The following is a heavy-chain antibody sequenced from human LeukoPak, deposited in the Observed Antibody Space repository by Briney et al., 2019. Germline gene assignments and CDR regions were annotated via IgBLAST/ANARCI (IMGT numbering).Heavy chain of an antibody. V-gene: IGHV4-31*03. Sequence: SETLSLTCSVSGDSVTSGNYYWSWIPQHPEKGPDCIGHIHHSGTIYYNPSLLSRATISVDASKNQFSLRLSSVTAADTALYYCAGGNDDSKLHHWGQGTLVTVSS. CDR1: GDSVTSGNYY. J-gene: IGHJ1*01. CDR3: AGGNDDSKLHH. CDR2: IHHSGTI. D-gene: IGHD3-22*01.